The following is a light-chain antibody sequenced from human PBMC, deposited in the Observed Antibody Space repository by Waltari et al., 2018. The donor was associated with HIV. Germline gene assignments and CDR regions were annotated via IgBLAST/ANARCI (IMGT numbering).Light chain of an antibody. V-gene: IGLV2-8*01. J-gene: IGLJ2*01. CDR2: YVT. CDR1: SSNVGAFNY. Sequence: QSALTQPPSASGSPGQSVTISCTGTSSNVGAFNYVSWFQQHPGKAPNLMIYYVTKRPSGVPDRFSGSKSGNTSFLTVSGLQAEDEADYYCASHAGSKDVFGGGTRLTVL. CDR3: ASHAGSKDV.